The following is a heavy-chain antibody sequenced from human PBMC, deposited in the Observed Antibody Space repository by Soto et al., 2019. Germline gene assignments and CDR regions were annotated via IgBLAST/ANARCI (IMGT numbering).Heavy chain of an antibody. V-gene: IGHV3-13*01. J-gene: IGHJ4*02. Sequence: GESLKISCAASGFTFSSYDMHWVRQATGKGLEWVSAIGTAGDTYYPGSVKGRFTISRENAKNSLYLQMNSLRAGDTAVYYCARALYSSGYLDYWGQGTLVTVSS. D-gene: IGHD6-19*01. CDR1: GFTFSSYD. CDR3: ARALYSSGYLDY. CDR2: IGTAGDT.